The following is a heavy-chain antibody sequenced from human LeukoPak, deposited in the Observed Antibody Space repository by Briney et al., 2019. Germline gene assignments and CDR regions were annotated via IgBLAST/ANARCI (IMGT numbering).Heavy chain of an antibody. CDR1: AGSISSSSHH. Sequence: SETLSLTCTVSAGSISSSSHHWGWIRQSPGTGLEWIGSIYYGRTTYYNPSLNSRVTISVVTSKNQFSLQLNSVTAAVTAVYYCVRHDGRGGATMGALDSWGQGSLVTVSS. CDR2: IYYGRTT. CDR3: VRHDGRGGATMGALDS. V-gene: IGHV4-39*01. J-gene: IGHJ4*02. D-gene: IGHD5-12*01.